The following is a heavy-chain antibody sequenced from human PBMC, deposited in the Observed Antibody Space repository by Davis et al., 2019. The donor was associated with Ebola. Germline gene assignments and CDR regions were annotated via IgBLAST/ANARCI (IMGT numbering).Heavy chain of an antibody. CDR1: GGTFSSYA. CDR2: IIPILGIA. CDR3: ARSITMIVVGNWFDP. D-gene: IGHD3-22*01. Sequence: SVKVSCKASGGTFSSYAISWVRQAPGQGLEWMGRIIPILGIANYAQKFQGRVTITADESTSTAYMELSSLRSDDTAVYYCARSITMIVVGNWFDPWGQGTLVTVSS. J-gene: IGHJ5*02. V-gene: IGHV1-69*04.